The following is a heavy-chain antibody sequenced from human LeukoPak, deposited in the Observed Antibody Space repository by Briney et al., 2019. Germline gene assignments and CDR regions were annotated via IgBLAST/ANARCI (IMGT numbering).Heavy chain of an antibody. Sequence: GASVKVSCKASGYTFTGYYMHWVRQAPGQGLEWMGWINPDSGGTNFARKFQGRVTMTRDTSISTAYMELSRLRSDDTAVYYCGRDFRDSLDYWGQGTLVTVSS. CDR3: GRDFRDSLDY. J-gene: IGHJ4*02. V-gene: IGHV1-2*02. CDR2: INPDSGGT. CDR1: GYTFTGYY.